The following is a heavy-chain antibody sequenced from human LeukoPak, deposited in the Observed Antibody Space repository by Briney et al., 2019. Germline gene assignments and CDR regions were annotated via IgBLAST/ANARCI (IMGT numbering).Heavy chain of an antibody. CDR3: AKYYYDRSSDY. CDR2: ISGSGGST. V-gene: IGHV3-23*01. Sequence: GGSLRLSCAASGFTFSSYSMNWVRQAPGKGLEWVSAISGSGGSTYYADSVKGRFTISRDNSKNTLYLQMNSLRAEDTAVYYCAKYYYDRSSDYWGQGTLVTVSS. CDR1: GFTFSSYS. D-gene: IGHD3-22*01. J-gene: IGHJ4*02.